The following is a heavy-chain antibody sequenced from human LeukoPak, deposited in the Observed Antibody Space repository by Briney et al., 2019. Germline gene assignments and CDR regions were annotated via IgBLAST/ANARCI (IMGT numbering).Heavy chain of an antibody. V-gene: IGHV3-53*01. J-gene: IGHJ3*02. Sequence: GGSLRLSCAASGFTVSSSYMSWVRQAPGKGLEWVSVIYSGGSTYYADFVKGRFTISRDNSKNTLYLQMNSLRAEDTAVYYCARDDDLWGDRAFDIWGQGTMVTVSS. CDR2: IYSGGST. CDR1: GFTVSSSY. CDR3: ARDDDLWGDRAFDI. D-gene: IGHD3-3*01.